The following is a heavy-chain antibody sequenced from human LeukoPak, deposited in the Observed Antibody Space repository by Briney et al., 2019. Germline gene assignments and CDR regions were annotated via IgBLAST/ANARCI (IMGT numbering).Heavy chain of an antibody. Sequence: GGSLRLSCAASGFTVSSNYMSWVRQAPGKGLEWVSVIYSGGSTYYADSVKGRFTITRDNSKNTLYLQMNSLRAEDTAVYYCARDELVAGTDYWGQGTLVTVSS. CDR2: IYSGGST. J-gene: IGHJ4*02. D-gene: IGHD6-19*01. V-gene: IGHV3-66*01. CDR1: GFTVSSNY. CDR3: ARDELVAGTDY.